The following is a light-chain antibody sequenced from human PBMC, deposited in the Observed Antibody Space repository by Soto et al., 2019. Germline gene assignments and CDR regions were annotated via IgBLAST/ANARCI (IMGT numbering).Light chain of an antibody. V-gene: IGLV8-61*01. J-gene: IGLJ2*01. CDR3: VLYVAGGLVL. CDR2: NTN. CDR1: SGSVSTSYY. Sequence: QAVVTQEPSFSVSPGGTVTLTCGLSSGSVSTSYYPSWYQQTPGQAPRTLIYNTNARSSGVPDRFSGSILGNKAALTITGAQAYDESDYYCVLYVAGGLVLFGGGTKLAVL.